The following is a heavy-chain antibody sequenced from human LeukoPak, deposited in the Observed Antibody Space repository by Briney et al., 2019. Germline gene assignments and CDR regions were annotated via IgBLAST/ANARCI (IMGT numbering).Heavy chain of an antibody. CDR2: INPNSGGT. V-gene: IGHV1-2*02. CDR1: GYTFTGYY. CDR3: ATGSRNLRWSGFAFDV. Sequence: GASVKVSCKASGYTFTGYYMHWVRQAPGQGLEWMGWINPNSGGTNYAQKFQGRVTMTRDTSISTAYMELSRLRSDDTAVYYCATGSRNLRWSGFAFDVWGQGTMVTVSS. J-gene: IGHJ3*01. D-gene: IGHD4-23*01.